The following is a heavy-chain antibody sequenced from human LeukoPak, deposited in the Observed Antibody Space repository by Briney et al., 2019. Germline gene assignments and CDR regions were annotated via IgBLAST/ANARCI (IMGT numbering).Heavy chain of an antibody. V-gene: IGHV1-69*13. CDR3: VLGGYYVARAPSYYYGMDV. Sequence: GASVKVSCKASGGTFSSYAISWVRQAPGQGLEWMGGIIPIFGTANYAQEFQGRVTITADESTSTAYMELSSLRSEDTAVYYCVLGGYYVARAPSYYYGMDVWGQGTTVTVSS. CDR1: GGTFSSYA. D-gene: IGHD3-3*01. CDR2: IIPIFGTA. J-gene: IGHJ6*02.